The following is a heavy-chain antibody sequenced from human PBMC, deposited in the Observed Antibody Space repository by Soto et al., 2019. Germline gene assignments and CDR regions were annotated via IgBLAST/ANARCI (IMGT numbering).Heavy chain of an antibody. CDR3: AKDRPRGSYRGPFDY. J-gene: IGHJ4*02. V-gene: IGHV3-30*18. Sequence: GGSLRLSCAASGFTFSSYGMHWVRQAPGKGLEWVAVISYDGSNKYYADSVKGRFTISRDNSKNTLYLQMNSLRAEDTAVYYCAKDRPRGSYRGPFDYWGQGTLVTVSS. CDR2: ISYDGSNK. CDR1: GFTFSSYG. D-gene: IGHD1-26*01.